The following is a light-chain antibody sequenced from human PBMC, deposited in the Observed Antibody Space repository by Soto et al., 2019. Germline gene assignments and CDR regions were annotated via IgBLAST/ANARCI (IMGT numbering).Light chain of an antibody. CDR1: QSLLHDNGYNY. CDR2: LGS. J-gene: IGKJ1*01. V-gene: IGKV2-28*01. CDR3: MQALQTLWT. Sequence: DIVMTQSPLSLPVTPGEPASISCRSSQSLLHDNGYNYLDWYLQKPGQSPQLLIYLGSNRASGVPDRFRGSGSGTNFTLKISRVEAEDVGVYYCMQALQTLWTFGQGTKVEIK.